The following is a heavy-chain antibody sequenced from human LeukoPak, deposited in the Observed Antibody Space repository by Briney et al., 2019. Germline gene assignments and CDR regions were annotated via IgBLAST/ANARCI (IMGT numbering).Heavy chain of an antibody. Sequence: SETLSLTCAVYGGSFSGYYWSWIRQPPGKGLEWIGEINHSGSTNYNPSLKSRVTILVDTSKNQFSLKLSSVTAADTAVYYCARALRDVVVPAARGYGMDVWGKGTTVTVSS. CDR3: ARALRDVVVPAARGYGMDV. CDR1: GGSFSGYY. CDR2: INHSGST. J-gene: IGHJ6*04. D-gene: IGHD2-2*01. V-gene: IGHV4-34*01.